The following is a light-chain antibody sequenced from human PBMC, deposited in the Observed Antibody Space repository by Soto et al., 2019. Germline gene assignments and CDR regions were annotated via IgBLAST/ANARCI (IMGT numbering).Light chain of an antibody. CDR3: CPYGGSYTYV. CDR2: DVT. Sequence: QSALTQPRSVSGSPGQSVTISCTGTNSDVGTFYFVSWYQQYPDKGPKLIIYDVTERPSGVPARFSGSKSGNTASLTISGLQGEDEADYYRCPYGGSYTYVFRSGTKLTVL. CDR1: NSDVGTFYF. V-gene: IGLV2-11*01. J-gene: IGLJ1*01.